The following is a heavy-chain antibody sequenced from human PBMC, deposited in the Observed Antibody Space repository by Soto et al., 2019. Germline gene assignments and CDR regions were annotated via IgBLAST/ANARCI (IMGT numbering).Heavy chain of an antibody. CDR1: GFTFDDYA. CDR2: ISWNSDTT. J-gene: IGHJ4*02. Sequence: PGGSLRLSCAASGFTFDDYAMHWVRQAPGKGLEWVSSISWNSDTTHYADSVKGRFTISRDNAKDSLYLQMNSLRDEDTALYYCAKERDSSWSVVIWDSWGQGTLVTVSS. V-gene: IGHV3-9*01. CDR3: AKERDSSWSVVIWDS. D-gene: IGHD6-6*01.